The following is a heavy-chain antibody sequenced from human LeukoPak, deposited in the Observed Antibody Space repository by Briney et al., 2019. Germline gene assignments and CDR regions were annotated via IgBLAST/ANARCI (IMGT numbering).Heavy chain of an antibody. J-gene: IGHJ4*02. CDR1: GGTFSSYA. CDR3: ARVLYYGGNNPLGY. D-gene: IGHD4-23*01. CDR2: IIPIFGTA. V-gene: IGHV1-69*05. Sequence: SVKVSCKASGGTFSSYAISWVRQAPGQGLEWMGGIIPIFGTANYAQKFQGRVTITRDTSASTAYMELSSLRSEDTAVYYCARVLYYGGNNPLGYWGQGTLVTVSS.